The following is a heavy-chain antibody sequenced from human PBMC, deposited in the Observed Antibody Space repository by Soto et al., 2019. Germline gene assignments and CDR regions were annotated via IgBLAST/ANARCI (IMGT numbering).Heavy chain of an antibody. CDR1: GFTFSSYS. J-gene: IGHJ5*02. D-gene: IGHD3-9*01. CDR3: AREADILNWFDP. Sequence: EVQLVESGGGLVQPGGSLRLSCAASGFTFSSYSMNWVRQAPGKGLEWVSYISSSSSTIYYADSVKGRFTISSDNAKNSLYLQMHSLRAEDTAVYYCAREADILNWFDPWGQGTLFTVSS. CDR2: ISSSSSTI. V-gene: IGHV3-48*01.